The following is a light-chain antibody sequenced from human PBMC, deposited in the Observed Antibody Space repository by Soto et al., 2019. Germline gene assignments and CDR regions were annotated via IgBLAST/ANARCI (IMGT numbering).Light chain of an antibody. J-gene: IGKJ4*01. CDR1: QSVSSN. Sequence: EIVMTQSPATLSVSPGERATLSCRASQSVSSNLAWYQQKPGQTPRLLIYGASTRATDIPARFSGSGSGTEFTRTISSLQSEDFAIYYCQQYNNWPLTFGVGTKVEIK. CDR3: QQYNNWPLT. CDR2: GAS. V-gene: IGKV3-15*01.